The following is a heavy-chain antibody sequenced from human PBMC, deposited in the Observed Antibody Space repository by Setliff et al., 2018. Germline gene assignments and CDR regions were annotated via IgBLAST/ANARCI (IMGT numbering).Heavy chain of an antibody. CDR1: GYTFTNYG. CDR3: ARSPPNRGSGSGWYGDF. D-gene: IGHD6-19*01. J-gene: IGHJ4*02. Sequence: ASVKVSCKASGYTFTNYGITWVRQAPGQGLEWMGWISAYDGNTKFAQNIQGRVTLTTDTPTSTAYMELRSLRSDDKAVYYCARSPPNRGSGSGWYGDFWGQGTLVTVSS. CDR2: ISAYDGNT. V-gene: IGHV1-18*01.